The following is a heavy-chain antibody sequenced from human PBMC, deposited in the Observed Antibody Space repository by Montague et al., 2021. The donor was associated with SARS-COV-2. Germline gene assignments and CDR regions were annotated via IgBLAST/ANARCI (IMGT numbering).Heavy chain of an antibody. J-gene: IGHJ3*01. Sequence: PALVKPTQTLTLTCTFSGFSLRANRMSVGWIRQPPGKALEWLALIYWDDGKRYTPSLRSRVTITKDTAKKQVVLTMTNVDPDDSATYYCGAAQTDAFDFWGQGTMVTVSS. V-gene: IGHV2-5*02. CDR1: GFSLRANRMS. CDR3: GAAQTDAFDF. CDR2: IYWDDGK. D-gene: IGHD6-25*01.